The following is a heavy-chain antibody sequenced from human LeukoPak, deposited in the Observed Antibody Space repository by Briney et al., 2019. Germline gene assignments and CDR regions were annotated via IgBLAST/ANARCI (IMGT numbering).Heavy chain of an antibody. CDR3: ARGVYIAAAQYGY. V-gene: IGHV4-59*01. CDR1: GGSISSYY. D-gene: IGHD6-13*01. CDR2: IYYSGTT. J-gene: IGHJ4*02. Sequence: PSETLSLTCTVSGGSISSYYWSWIRQPPGKGLEWIGYIYYSGTTNYNPSLKSRVTVSVDTSKNQFSLKLSSVTAADTAVYYCARGVYIAAAQYGYWGQGTLVTVSS.